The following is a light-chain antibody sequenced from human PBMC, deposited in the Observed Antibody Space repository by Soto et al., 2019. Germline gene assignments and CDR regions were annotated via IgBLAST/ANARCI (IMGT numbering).Light chain of an antibody. CDR3: CSYAGSSTYV. J-gene: IGLJ1*01. Sequence: QSALTQPASVSGSPGQSITISCTGTSSDVGNYNLVSWYQQKPGKAPKLMIYEGSQRPSGASNRFSGSKFGNTASLTISGLQAEDEADYYCCSYAGSSTYVFGTGTKITVL. CDR1: SSDVGNYNL. CDR2: EGS. V-gene: IGLV2-23*01.